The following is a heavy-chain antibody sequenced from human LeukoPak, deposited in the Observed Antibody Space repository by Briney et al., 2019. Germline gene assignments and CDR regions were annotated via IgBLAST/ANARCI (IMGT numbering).Heavy chain of an antibody. D-gene: IGHD2/OR15-2a*01. V-gene: IGHV5-51*01. CDR2: IYPDDSET. J-gene: IGHJ4*02. CDR1: GYTFSDSI. CDR3: ARRPSPSSMRGDY. Sequence: GESLKISCKGSGYTFSDSIIGWVRQMPGKGLEWMGIIYPDDSETRYSPSFQGQVTISADKSISTAYLQWSSLKASDTAMYYCARRPSPSSMRGDYWGQGTLVTVSS.